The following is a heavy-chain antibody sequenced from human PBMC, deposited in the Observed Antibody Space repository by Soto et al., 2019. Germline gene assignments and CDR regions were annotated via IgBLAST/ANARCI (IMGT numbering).Heavy chain of an antibody. CDR1: GYTFTSYD. CDR2: MNPNSGNT. V-gene: IGHV1-8*01. CDR3: ARGRKLKVYDILTGDSLREWIDP. J-gene: IGHJ5*02. D-gene: IGHD3-9*01. Sequence: ASVKVSCKASGYTFTSYDINWVRQATGQGLEWMGWMNPNSGNTGYAQKFQGRVTMTRNTSISTAYMELSSLRSEDTAVYYCARGRKLKVYDILTGDSLREWIDPWGQGTLLTISS.